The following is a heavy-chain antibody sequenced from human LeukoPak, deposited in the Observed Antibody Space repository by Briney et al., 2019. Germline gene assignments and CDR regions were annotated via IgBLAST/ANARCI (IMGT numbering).Heavy chain of an antibody. V-gene: IGHV1-24*01. CDR1: GYTLTELS. Sequence: ASVKVSCKVSGYTLTELSMHWVRQAPGKGLEWMGGFDPEDGETIYAQKFQGRVTMTEDTSTDTAYVELSSPRSEDTAVYYCATHPLIMITFGGVIPFDYWGQGTLVTVSS. D-gene: IGHD3-16*02. CDR3: ATHPLIMITFGGVIPFDY. CDR2: FDPEDGET. J-gene: IGHJ4*02.